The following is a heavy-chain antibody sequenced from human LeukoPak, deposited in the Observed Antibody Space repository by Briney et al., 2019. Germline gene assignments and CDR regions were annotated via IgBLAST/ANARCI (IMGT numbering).Heavy chain of an antibody. CDR3: ARDKFGGSSSLIDY. Sequence: GGALRLSCAASRFTFSSYGMHWVRQAPGKGLERVAVIWYDGSNKDYADSVKGRFTISRDNSKNTLYLQMDSLREEDTAVYYCARDKFGGSSSLIDYWGQGTLVTVSS. CDR2: IWYDGSNK. J-gene: IGHJ4*02. V-gene: IGHV3-33*01. CDR1: RFTFSSYG. D-gene: IGHD6-13*01.